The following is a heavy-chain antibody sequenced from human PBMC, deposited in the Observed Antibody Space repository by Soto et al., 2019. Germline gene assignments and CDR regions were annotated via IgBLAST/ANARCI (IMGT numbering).Heavy chain of an antibody. Sequence: ASVKVSCKASGYTFTSYGISWVRQAPGQGLEGMGWISAYNGNTNYAQKLQGRVTMTTDTSTSTAYMELRSLRSDDTAVYYCARYRYDFWSGYYLYYYYGMDVWGQGTTVTVSS. D-gene: IGHD3-3*01. CDR2: ISAYNGNT. CDR1: GYTFTSYG. J-gene: IGHJ6*02. V-gene: IGHV1-18*04. CDR3: ARYRYDFWSGYYLYYYYGMDV.